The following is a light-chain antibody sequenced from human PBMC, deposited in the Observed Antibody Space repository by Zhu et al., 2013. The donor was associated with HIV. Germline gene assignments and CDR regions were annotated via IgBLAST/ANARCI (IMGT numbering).Light chain of an antibody. J-gene: IGKJ4*01. CDR2: RVS. V-gene: IGKV2-30*02. CDR3: MQSLQTPPT. CDR1: QSLVHSDGNTY. Sequence: EVVLTQSPLSLPVTLGQPASISCRSSQSLVHSDGNTYFNWFLQRPGQSPRRLISRVSTRESGVPDRFSGSGSGTDFTLKISRVEAEDVGIYYCMQSLQTPPTFGGGTKVEIK.